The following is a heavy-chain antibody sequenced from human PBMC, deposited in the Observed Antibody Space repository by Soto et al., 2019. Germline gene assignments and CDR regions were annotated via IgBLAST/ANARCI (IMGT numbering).Heavy chain of an antibody. D-gene: IGHD6-13*01. CDR2: ISRSSSTI. J-gene: IGHJ4*02. CDR1: GFTLSRYS. V-gene: IGHV3-48*01. Sequence: EVQLVESGGGLVQPGGSLRLSCVASGFTLSRYSMNWVRQAPGKGLEWVSYISRSSSTIYYADSVKGRFTISRDNAENSLYLQMNSLRAEDTAVYYCARDLAGGIPDDWGQETRVTVSS. CDR3: ARDLAGGIPDD.